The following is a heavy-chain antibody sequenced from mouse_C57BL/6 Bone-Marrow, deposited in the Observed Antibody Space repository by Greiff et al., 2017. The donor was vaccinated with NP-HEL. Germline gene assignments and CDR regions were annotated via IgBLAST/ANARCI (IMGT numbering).Heavy chain of an antibody. CDR2: IHPNSGST. Sequence: QVQLQQPGAELVKPGASVKLSCKASGYTFTSYWMHWVKQRPGQGLEWIGMIHPNSGSTNYNEKFKSKATLTVDKASSTAYLQLSSLTSEDSAVYYCARRRGSSFYFDYWCKGTTLTVSS. CDR3: ARRRGSSFYFDY. D-gene: IGHD1-1*01. J-gene: IGHJ2*01. V-gene: IGHV1-64*01. CDR1: GYTFTSYW.